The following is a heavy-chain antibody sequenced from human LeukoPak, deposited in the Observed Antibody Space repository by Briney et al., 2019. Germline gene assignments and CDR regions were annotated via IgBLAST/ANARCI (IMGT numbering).Heavy chain of an antibody. D-gene: IGHD6-19*01. J-gene: IGHJ6*02. Sequence: GGSLRLSCAASGFTFSSYSMNWVRQAPGKGLEWVSSISSSSSYIYYADSVKGRFTISRDNAKNSLYLQMNSLRAEDTAVYYCARDRLKQWLVLDYYYYGMDVWGQGTTVTVSS. CDR3: ARDRLKQWLVLDYYYYGMDV. CDR2: ISSSSSYI. CDR1: GFTFSSYS. V-gene: IGHV3-21*01.